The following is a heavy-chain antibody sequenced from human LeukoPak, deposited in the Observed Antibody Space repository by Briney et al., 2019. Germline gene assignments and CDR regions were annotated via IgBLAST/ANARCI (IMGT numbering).Heavy chain of an antibody. CDR2: INHSGST. V-gene: IGHV4-4*02. CDR1: GGSISSSNW. CDR3: ARGWFLKGYDFWSGYYEETDY. Sequence: PSETLSLTCAVSGGSISSSNWWSWVRQPPGKGLEWIGEINHSGSTNYNPSLKSRVTISVDTSKNQFSLKLSSVTAADTAVYYCARGWFLKGYDFWSGYYEETDYWGQGTLVTVSS. D-gene: IGHD3-3*01. J-gene: IGHJ4*02.